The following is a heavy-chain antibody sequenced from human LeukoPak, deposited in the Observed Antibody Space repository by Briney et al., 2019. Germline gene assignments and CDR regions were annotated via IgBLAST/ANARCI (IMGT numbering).Heavy chain of an antibody. CDR1: GFTFSDYY. Sequence: GGSLRLSCAASGFTFSDYYMSWIRQAPGKGLECVSYISSSGTIINYPDSVKGRFTISRDNAKNSLYLQMNSLGAEDTAVYYCARDKVVGATYFDYWGQGILVTVSS. V-gene: IGHV3-11*04. J-gene: IGHJ4*02. D-gene: IGHD1-26*01. CDR3: ARDKVVGATYFDY. CDR2: ISSSGTII.